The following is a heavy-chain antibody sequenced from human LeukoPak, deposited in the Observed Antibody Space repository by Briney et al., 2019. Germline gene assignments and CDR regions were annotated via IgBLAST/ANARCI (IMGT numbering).Heavy chain of an antibody. CDR2: LSHSGGST. J-gene: IGHJ4*02. V-gene: IGHV3-23*01. CDR3: AKVGFLTGSFDS. Sequence: GGSLRLSCAGSGFSFSTYVLSWVRQAPGKGLEWVSSLSHSGGSTYYADSVKGRFTISRDNSKNTLYLQMNSLGVEDTAVYFCAKVGFLTGSFDSWGQGTLV. CDR1: GFSFSTYV. D-gene: IGHD3-9*01.